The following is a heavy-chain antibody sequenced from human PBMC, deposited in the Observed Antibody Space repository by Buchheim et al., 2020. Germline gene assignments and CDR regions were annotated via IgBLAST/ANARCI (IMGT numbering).Heavy chain of an antibody. D-gene: IGHD2-8*01. CDR3: ARVRMSRLSYYYGMDV. Sequence: QVQLVQSGAEVKKPGASVKVSCKASGYTFTGYYMHWVRQAPGQGLEWMGWINPNSGGTNYAQKFQGWVTLTRETSRRHGCMELSRLRSDDTAVYYCARVRMSRLSYYYGMDVWGQGTT. CDR2: INPNSGGT. V-gene: IGHV1-2*04. CDR1: GYTFTGYY. J-gene: IGHJ6*02.